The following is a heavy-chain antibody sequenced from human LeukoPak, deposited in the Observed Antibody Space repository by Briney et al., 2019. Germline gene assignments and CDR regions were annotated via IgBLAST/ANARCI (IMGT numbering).Heavy chain of an antibody. J-gene: IGHJ4*02. CDR2: IYSGGST. CDR3: ARDIVVVVAAHFDY. V-gene: IGHV3-53*01. D-gene: IGHD2-15*01. CDR1: GFTVSSNY. Sequence: PGGSLRLSCAASGFTVSSNYMSWVRQAPGKGLEWVSVIYSGGSTYYADSVKGRFTISRDNSKNTLYLQMNSLRAEDTAVYYCARDIVVVVAAHFDYWGQGTLVTVSS.